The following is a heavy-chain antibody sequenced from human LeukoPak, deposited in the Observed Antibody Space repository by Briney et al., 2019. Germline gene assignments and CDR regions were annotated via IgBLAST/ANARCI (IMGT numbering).Heavy chain of an antibody. D-gene: IGHD2-2*01. CDR1: GFTFSSYS. Sequence: GGSLRLSCAASGFTFSSYSMNWVRQAPGKGLEWASSISSSSSYIYYADSVKGRFTISRDNAKNSLYLQMNSLRAEDTAVYYCARGRVVVPAAALGFDYWGQGTLVTVSS. CDR3: ARGRVVVPAAALGFDY. V-gene: IGHV3-21*01. CDR2: ISSSSSYI. J-gene: IGHJ4*02.